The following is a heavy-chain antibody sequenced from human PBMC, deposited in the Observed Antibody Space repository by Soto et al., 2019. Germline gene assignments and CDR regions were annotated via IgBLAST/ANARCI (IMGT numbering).Heavy chain of an antibody. V-gene: IGHV3-9*01. D-gene: IGHD5-12*01. CDR1: GFTFDAYA. CDR2: ISWNSGSI. CDR3: AKDMGRLRWLRLLDY. Sequence: EVQLVESGGGLVQPGRSLRLSCAASGFTFDAYAMHWVRQAPGKGLEWVSGISWNSGSIGYADSVKGRFTISRDNAKNSLYLQMNSLRAEDTALYYCAKDMGRLRWLRLLDYWGQGTLVTVSS. J-gene: IGHJ4*02.